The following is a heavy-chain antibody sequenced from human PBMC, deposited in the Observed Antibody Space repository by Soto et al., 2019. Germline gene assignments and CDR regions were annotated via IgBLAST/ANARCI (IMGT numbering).Heavy chain of an antibody. V-gene: IGHV4-4*02. D-gene: IGHD3-10*01. CDR1: GGSISSSNW. CDR2: IYHSGST. Sequence: PSETLSLTCAVSGGSISSSNWWSWVRQPPGKGLEWIGEIYHSGSTNYNPSLKSRVTISVDKSKNQFSLKLSSVTAADTAVYYCAGEGLGGNYYGSRMDVWGQGTTVTVSS. J-gene: IGHJ6*02. CDR3: AGEGLGGNYYGSRMDV.